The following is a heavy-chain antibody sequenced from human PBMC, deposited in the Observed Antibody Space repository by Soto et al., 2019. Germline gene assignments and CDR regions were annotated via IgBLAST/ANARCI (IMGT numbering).Heavy chain of an antibody. CDR3: ARDGGYSTPYYFDY. CDR2: IYYSGST. D-gene: IGHD3-16*01. CDR1: GGSISSGGYY. J-gene: IGHJ4*02. Sequence: PSETLSLTCTVSGGSISSGGYYWSWIRQHPGKGLEWIGYIYYSGSTYYNPSLKSRVTISVDTSKNQFSLKLSSVTAADTAVYYCARDGGYSTPYYFDYWGQGTLVTVSS. V-gene: IGHV4-31*03.